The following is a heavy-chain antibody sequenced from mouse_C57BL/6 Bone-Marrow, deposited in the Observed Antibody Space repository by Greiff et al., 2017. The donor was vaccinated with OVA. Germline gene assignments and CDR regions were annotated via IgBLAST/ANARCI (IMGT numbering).Heavy chain of an antibody. V-gene: IGHV1-82*01. CDR2: IYPGDGDT. CDR3: ARWRTAQDTDY. CDR1: GYAFSSYW. D-gene: IGHD3-2*02. Sequence: QVQLQQSGPELVKPGASVKISCKASGYAFSSYWMNWVKQRPGKGLEWIGQIYPGDGDTNYNGKFKGKATVTADKSSSTAYMQLSSLTSEDSAVYFCARWRTAQDTDYWGQGTTLTVSS. J-gene: IGHJ2*01.